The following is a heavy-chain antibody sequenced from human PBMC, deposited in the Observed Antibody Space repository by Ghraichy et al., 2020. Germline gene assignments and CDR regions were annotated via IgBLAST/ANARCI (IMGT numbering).Heavy chain of an antibody. CDR3: VQYSNSSTDYWYFAL. CDR2: IYHSGNT. D-gene: IGHD6-6*01. J-gene: IGHJ2*01. CDR1: GGSISSSNW. V-gene: IGHV4-4*02. Sequence: SQTLSLTCVVSGGSISSSNWWSWVRQPPGKGLEWIGEIYHSGNTNYNPSLKSRVTISVDKSKNQFSLRLSSVTAADTAVYYAVQYSNSSTDYWYFALWGRGTLVTVFS.